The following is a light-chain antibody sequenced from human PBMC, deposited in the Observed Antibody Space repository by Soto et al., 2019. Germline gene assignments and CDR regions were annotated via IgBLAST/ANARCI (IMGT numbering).Light chain of an antibody. CDR1: QSIRSW. V-gene: IGKV1-5*01. Sequence: DIQMTQSPSTLSASVGERVTISCRASQSIRSWLAWYQQKPAKAPKFLTYDASNLESGVPSRFSGSGSGTAFTLNISSLQPVAFETYYCQPYSRYLTFGQGTKVEIK. J-gene: IGKJ1*01. CDR3: QPYSRYLT. CDR2: DAS.